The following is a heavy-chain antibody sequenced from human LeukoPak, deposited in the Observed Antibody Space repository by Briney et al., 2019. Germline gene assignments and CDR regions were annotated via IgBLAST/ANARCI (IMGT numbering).Heavy chain of an antibody. CDR1: GYTFTGYY. J-gene: IGHJ6*03. V-gene: IGHV1-2*02. D-gene: IGHD3-10*01. CDR3: ARDNAITMVREGAAADYYMDV. CDR2: INPNSGGT. Sequence: ASVKVSCKASGYTFTGYYMHWVRQAPGQGLEWMGWINPNSGGTNYAQKFQGRVTMTRDTSISTAYMELSRLRSDDTAVYYCARDNAITMVREGAAADYYMDVWGKGTTVTISS.